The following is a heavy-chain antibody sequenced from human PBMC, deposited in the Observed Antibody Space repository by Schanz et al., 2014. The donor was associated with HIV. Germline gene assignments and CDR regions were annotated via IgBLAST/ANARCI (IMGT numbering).Heavy chain of an antibody. CDR1: GGTFNSYA. V-gene: IGHV1-69*06. J-gene: IGHJ6*02. CDR2: ITPIFDTA. Sequence: QVQLVQSGAEVKKPGSSVKVSCKASGGTFNSYAISWVRQAPGQGLEWMGGITPIFDTANYAQKFQGRVTITADKSTSTAYMELSSLRSEDTAVYYCARGECDFWSGYCPHFHYFDLDVWGPGTSVTVSS. D-gene: IGHD3-3*01. CDR3: ARGECDFWSGYCPHFHYFDLDV.